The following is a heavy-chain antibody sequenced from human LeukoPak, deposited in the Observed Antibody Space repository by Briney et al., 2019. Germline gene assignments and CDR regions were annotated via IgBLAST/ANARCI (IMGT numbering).Heavy chain of an antibody. D-gene: IGHD1-1*01. CDR2: IKQDGSEK. Sequence: PGGSLRLSCAASGFTFSSYWMSWVRQAPGKGLEWVANIKQDGSEKYYVDSVKGRFTISRDNAKNSLYLQMNSLRAEDTAVYYCAKEMLVQLERGFNWFDPWGQGTLVTVSS. CDR1: GFTFSSYW. J-gene: IGHJ5*02. V-gene: IGHV3-7*03. CDR3: AKEMLVQLERGFNWFDP.